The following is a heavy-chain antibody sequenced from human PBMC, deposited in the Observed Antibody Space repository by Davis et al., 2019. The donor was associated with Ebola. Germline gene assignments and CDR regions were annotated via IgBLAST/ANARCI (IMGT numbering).Heavy chain of an antibody. D-gene: IGHD3-22*01. CDR3: ARGTMIYARVYGMDV. CDR1: GFTFSSYW. Sequence: HTGGSLRLSCAASGFTFSSYWMHWVRQAPGKGLVWVSRINSDGSSTSYADSVKGRFTISRDNAKNTLYLQMNSLRAEDTAVYYCARGTMIYARVYGMDVWGKGTTVTVSS. V-gene: IGHV3-74*01. J-gene: IGHJ6*04. CDR2: INSDGSST.